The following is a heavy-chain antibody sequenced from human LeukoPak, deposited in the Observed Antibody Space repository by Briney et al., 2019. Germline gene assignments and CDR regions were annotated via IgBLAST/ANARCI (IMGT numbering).Heavy chain of an antibody. CDR2: IFSSGST. CDR3: ARGALESVVVPAAIECLWYAMDV. V-gene: IGHV4-59*12. Sequence: PSETLYVTCPVSGVYISSYYCSWCGQPPGKGLGWIGDIFSSGSTNYKPSLNGRVPISVDTSKDQFSPKLSSVTDADKSVYYCARGALESVVVPAAIECLWYAMDVWGEGTTVTVSS. CDR1: GVYISSYY. D-gene: IGHD2-2*01. J-gene: IGHJ6*04.